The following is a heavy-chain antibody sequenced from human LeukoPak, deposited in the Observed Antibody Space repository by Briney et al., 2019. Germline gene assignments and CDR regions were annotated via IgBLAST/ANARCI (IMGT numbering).Heavy chain of an antibody. Sequence: GTLSLTCAVSGGSVSNNNWWTWVRQAPGKGLEWVSVISGSGSSTYYADSVKGRFTISRDNSKNTLYLQLNSLRAEDTAVYYCARSPPIIVVPAAIYFDYWGQGTLVTVSS. D-gene: IGHD2-2*01. V-gene: IGHV3-23*01. CDR3: ARSPPIIVVPAAIYFDY. J-gene: IGHJ4*02. CDR1: GGSVSNNN. CDR2: ISGSGSST.